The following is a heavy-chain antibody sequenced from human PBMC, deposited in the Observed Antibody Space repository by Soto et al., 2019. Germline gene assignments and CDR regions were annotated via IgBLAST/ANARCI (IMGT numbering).Heavy chain of an antibody. CDR3: ARIVVPAADP. J-gene: IGHJ5*02. D-gene: IGHD2-2*01. CDR2: IYHSGST. CDR1: GYSSSSGYY. V-gene: IGHV4-38-2*01. Sequence: PAETLSLTCAVSGYSSSSGYYWGWIRQPPGKGLEWIGSIYHSGSTYYNPSLKSRVTISVDTSKNQFSLKLSSVTAADTAVYYCARIVVPAADPWGQGTLVTVSS.